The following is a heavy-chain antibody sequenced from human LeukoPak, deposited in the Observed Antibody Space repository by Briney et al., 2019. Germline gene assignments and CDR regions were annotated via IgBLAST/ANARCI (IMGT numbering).Heavy chain of an antibody. D-gene: IGHD3-10*01. Sequence: GGSLRLSCAASGFTVSSNYMSWVRQAPGKGLEWVSVIYSGGATYYADSVKGRFTISRDNSKNTLYLQMNSLRAEDTAVYYCSAFFYASGSYGHWGQGTLVTVPS. CDR3: SAFFYASGSYGH. J-gene: IGHJ4*02. V-gene: IGHV3-53*01. CDR1: GFTVSSNY. CDR2: IYSGGAT.